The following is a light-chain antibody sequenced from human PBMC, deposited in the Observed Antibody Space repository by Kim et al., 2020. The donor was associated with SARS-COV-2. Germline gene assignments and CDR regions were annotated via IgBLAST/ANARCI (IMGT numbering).Light chain of an antibody. CDR3: QQRET. Sequence: PGERATLSCRASQSISSYLNWYQQKAXQAPRLLIYDASNRATGIPARFSGSGSETDFTLTISSLEPEDFAIYYCQQRETFGQGTKLEI. V-gene: IGKV3-11*01. CDR1: QSISSY. CDR2: DAS. J-gene: IGKJ2*01.